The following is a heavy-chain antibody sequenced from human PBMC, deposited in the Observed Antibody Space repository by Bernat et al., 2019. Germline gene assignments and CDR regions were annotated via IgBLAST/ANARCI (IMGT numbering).Heavy chain of an antibody. V-gene: IGHV3-23*01. J-gene: IGHJ4*02. CDR1: GFTFSSYA. Sequence: EVQLLESGGGLVQPGGSLRLSCAASGFTFSSYAMSWVRQAPGKGLEWVSAISGSGGSTYYAASVKGRFTISRDNSKNTLYLQMNSLRAEDTAVYYCAKDYRLVRRGVIILYYFDYWGQGTLVTVSS. CDR2: ISGSGGST. D-gene: IGHD3-10*01. CDR3: AKDYRLVRRGVIILYYFDY.